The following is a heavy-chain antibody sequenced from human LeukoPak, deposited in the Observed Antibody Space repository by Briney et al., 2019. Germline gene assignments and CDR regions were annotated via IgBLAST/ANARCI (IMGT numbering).Heavy chain of an antibody. V-gene: IGHV3-23*01. CDR1: GFSFRSYA. Sequence: GGSLRLSCAASGFSFRSYAMGWVRQAPGKGLEWVSGISGSGGSTYYADPVKGRFTISRDNSKNTLYLQMSSLRAEDTAVYYCAKGPGRYYGSGSYPLFDYWGQGTLVTVSS. CDR2: ISGSGGST. D-gene: IGHD3-10*01. CDR3: AKGPGRYYGSGSYPLFDY. J-gene: IGHJ4*02.